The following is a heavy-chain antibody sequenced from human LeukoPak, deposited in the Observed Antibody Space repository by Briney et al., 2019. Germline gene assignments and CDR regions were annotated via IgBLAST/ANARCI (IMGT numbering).Heavy chain of an antibody. CDR1: GFPFGSYW. CDR3: TRVGYIDEGIDY. CDR2: IKQDGSKK. D-gene: IGHD5-24*01. Sequence: GGSLSLSCVASGFPFGSYWMTWFRQAQGKGLEWVANIKQDGSKKSYVDSVKGRFTISRDNAKNSLYLQMNSLRAEDTAIYYCTRVGYIDEGIDYWGQGTLVTVSS. V-gene: IGHV3-7*04. J-gene: IGHJ4*02.